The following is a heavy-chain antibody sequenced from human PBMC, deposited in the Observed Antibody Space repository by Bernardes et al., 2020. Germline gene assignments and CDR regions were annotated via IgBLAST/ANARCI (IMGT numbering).Heavy chain of an antibody. Sequence: ASVKVSCKASGYTFTGYYMHWVRQAPGQGLEWMGRINPNSGGTNYAQKFQGRVTMTRDTSISTAYMELSRLRSDDTAVYYCARATTGHYYYYGMDVWGKGTTVTVSS. CDR1: GYTFTGYY. CDR3: ARATTGHYYYYGMDV. D-gene: IGHD4-4*01. CDR2: INPNSGGT. J-gene: IGHJ6*04. V-gene: IGHV1-2*06.